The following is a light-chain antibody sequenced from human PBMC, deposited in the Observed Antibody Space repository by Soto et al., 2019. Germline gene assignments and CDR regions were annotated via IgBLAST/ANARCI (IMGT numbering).Light chain of an antibody. CDR1: ESIARH. Sequence: DIPMTQSPSSLSASVGDRVTITCRASESIARHLNWYQQKPGKAPKLLIYAASSLQNGAPSRFPGGGSGTDFTLTISNLQPEDFATYYCQQSYSALSITFGQGTRLEIK. CDR2: AAS. CDR3: QQSYSALSIT. V-gene: IGKV1-39*01. J-gene: IGKJ5*01.